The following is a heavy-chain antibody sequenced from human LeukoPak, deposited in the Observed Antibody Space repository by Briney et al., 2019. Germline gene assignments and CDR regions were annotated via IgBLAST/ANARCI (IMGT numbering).Heavy chain of an antibody. Sequence: ALVKVSCKASGYTFTGYYMHWVRQAPGQGLEWMGWINPNSGGTNYAQKFQGRVTMTRDTSISTAYMERSRLRSDDTAVYYCARLLPGWSYEGDNWFDPWGQGTLVTVSS. J-gene: IGHJ5*02. CDR1: GYTFTGYY. V-gene: IGHV1-2*02. CDR2: INPNSGGT. D-gene: IGHD1-26*01. CDR3: ARLLPGWSYEGDNWFDP.